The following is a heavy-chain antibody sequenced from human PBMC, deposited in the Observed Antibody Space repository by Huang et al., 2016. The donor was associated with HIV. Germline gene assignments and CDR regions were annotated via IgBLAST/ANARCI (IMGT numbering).Heavy chain of an antibody. CDR1: GYTFTPYS. D-gene: IGHD3-9*01. CDR2: INTNTGKP. J-gene: IGHJ4*02. CDR3: ARYRLTGTFLDS. Sequence: QVQLVQSGSELRKPGASVKVSCKASGYTFTPYSLIWVRQAPGQGLEWIGWINTNTGKPTYAHGFTGRFVFSLDTTVNTAYLQISSLKTDDTAKYFCARYRLTGTFLDSWGQGTQVTVSS. V-gene: IGHV7-4-1*02.